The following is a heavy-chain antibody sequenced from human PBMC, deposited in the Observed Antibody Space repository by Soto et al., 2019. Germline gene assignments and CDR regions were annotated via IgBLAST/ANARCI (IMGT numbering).Heavy chain of an antibody. J-gene: IGHJ4*02. CDR2: ISSSSSTI. V-gene: IGHV3-48*01. CDR3: AKDLRTAMIVVVTPVPDY. D-gene: IGHD3-22*01. Sequence: GGSLRLSCAASGFTFSSYSMNWVRQAPGKGLEWFSYISSSSSTIYYADSVKGRFTISRDNSKNTLYLQMNSLRAEDTAVYYCAKDLRTAMIVVVTPVPDYWGQGTLVTVSS. CDR1: GFTFSSYS.